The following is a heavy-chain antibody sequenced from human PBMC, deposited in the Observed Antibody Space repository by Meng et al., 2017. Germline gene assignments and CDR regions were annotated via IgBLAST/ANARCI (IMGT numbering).Heavy chain of an antibody. V-gene: IGHV4-34*01. CDR3: ASSGYSYGYRFDY. D-gene: IGHD5-18*01. Sequence: QWGEGLLKPSGTLSLTCAVYGGSFSGYYWSWIRQPPGKGLEWIGEINHSGSTNYNPSLKSRVTISVDTSKNQFSLKLSSVTAADTAVYYCASSGYSYGYRFDYWGQGTLVTVSS. CDR1: GGSFSGYY. CDR2: INHSGST. J-gene: IGHJ4*02.